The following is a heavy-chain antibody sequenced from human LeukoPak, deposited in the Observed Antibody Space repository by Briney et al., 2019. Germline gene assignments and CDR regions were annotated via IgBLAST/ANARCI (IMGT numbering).Heavy chain of an antibody. CDR1: GFTVSSNY. CDR2: IYSGGST. Sequence: QPGGSLRLSCAASGFTVSSNYMSWVRQAPGKGLEWVSVIYSGGSTYYADSVKGRFTISRDNAKNSLYLQMNSLRAEDTAVYYCACLVVPAAIPKDYWGQGTLVTVSS. V-gene: IGHV3-53*01. CDR3: ACLVVPAAIPKDY. J-gene: IGHJ4*02. D-gene: IGHD2-2*01.